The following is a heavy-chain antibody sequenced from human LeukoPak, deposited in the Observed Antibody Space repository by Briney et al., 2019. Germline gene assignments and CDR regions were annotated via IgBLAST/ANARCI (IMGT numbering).Heavy chain of an antibody. CDR1: GYTFTGYY. CDR3: ARGGRDDSSGYGLWYFDL. D-gene: IGHD3-22*01. Sequence: ASVKVSCRASGYTFTGYYMHWVRQAPGQGLEWMGWINPNSGGTNYAQKFQGRVTMTRDTSISTAYMELSRLRSDDTAVYYCARGGRDDSSGYGLWYFDLWGRGTLVTVSS. J-gene: IGHJ2*01. V-gene: IGHV1-2*02. CDR2: INPNSGGT.